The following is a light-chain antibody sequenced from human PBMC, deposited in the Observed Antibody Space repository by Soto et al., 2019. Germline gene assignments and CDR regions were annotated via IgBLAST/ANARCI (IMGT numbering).Light chain of an antibody. CDR3: QQRHMWPIT. Sequence: EVVLTQSPVTLSLSPGERATLSCRASQSFRGLLAWYQQKPGQAPRLLIYDAYNRATGIPPRFSGSGSGTGFTLTISRLEPEDSAVYYCQQRHMWPITFGQGTRLEIK. CDR2: DAY. J-gene: IGKJ5*01. V-gene: IGKV3-11*01. CDR1: QSFRGL.